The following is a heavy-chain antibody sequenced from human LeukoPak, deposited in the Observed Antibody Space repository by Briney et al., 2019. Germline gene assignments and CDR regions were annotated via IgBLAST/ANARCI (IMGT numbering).Heavy chain of an antibody. Sequence: GGSLRLSCAASGFTFSSYWMHWVRQAPGKGLVWVSRINSDGSSTSYADSVKGRFTISRDSAKNTLYLQMNSLRAEDTAVYYCARVNYGGNSHYYYGMDVWGQGTTVTVSS. CDR1: GFTFSSYW. J-gene: IGHJ6*02. CDR2: INSDGSST. D-gene: IGHD4-23*01. V-gene: IGHV3-74*01. CDR3: ARVNYGGNSHYYYGMDV.